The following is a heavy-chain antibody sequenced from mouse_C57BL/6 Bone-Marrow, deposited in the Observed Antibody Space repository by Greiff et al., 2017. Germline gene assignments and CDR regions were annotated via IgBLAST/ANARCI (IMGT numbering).Heavy chain of an antibody. V-gene: IGHV1-55*01. J-gene: IGHJ2*01. CDR3: ARSGPLGRSVDY. CDR2: IYPTSGRT. CDR1: GYTFTSYW. D-gene: IGHD4-1*01. Sequence: QVQLQQPGAELVKPGASVKMSCKASGYTFTSYWITWVKQRPGQGLEWFGDIYPTSGRTNYNEKFKSKAILTVDTSSNTAYMQLSSLTSEDSAVFYCARSGPLGRSVDYWGQGTTLTVSS.